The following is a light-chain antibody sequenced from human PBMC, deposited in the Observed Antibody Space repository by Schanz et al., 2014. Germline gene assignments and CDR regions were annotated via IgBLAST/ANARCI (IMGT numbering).Light chain of an antibody. CDR1: QSISTN. Sequence: EIVLTQSPATLSVSPGQRGTLSCRASQSISTNLAWYQQKPGQAPRLLIYGASTRATGVPARFSGSGSGTEFTLTISSLQSEDFATYFCQQSHDGVWTFGQGTTVEIK. CDR3: QQSHDGVWT. J-gene: IGKJ1*01. V-gene: IGKV3-15*01. CDR2: GAS.